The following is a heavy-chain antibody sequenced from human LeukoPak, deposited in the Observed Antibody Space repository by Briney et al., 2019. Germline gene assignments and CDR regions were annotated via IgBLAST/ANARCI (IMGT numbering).Heavy chain of an antibody. CDR1: GGSISSYY. D-gene: IGHD3-22*01. CDR3: ARGYDSSGYYFTHLDY. Sequence: SETLSLTCTVSGGSISSYYWSWIRQPPGKGLEWIGYIYYSGSTNYNPSLKSRVTISVDTSKNQFSLKLNSVTAADTAVYYCARGYDSSGYYFTHLDYWGQGTLVTVSS. J-gene: IGHJ4*02. V-gene: IGHV4-59*01. CDR2: IYYSGST.